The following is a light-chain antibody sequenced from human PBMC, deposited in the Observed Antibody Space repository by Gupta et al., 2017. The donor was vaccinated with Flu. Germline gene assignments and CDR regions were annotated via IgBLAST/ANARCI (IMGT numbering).Light chain of an antibody. V-gene: IGKV2-30*01. Sequence: VVLIQFLPSLVVTLGQQPPVPCRSSQGLVYSDGNTYLHWFQQRPGQSPRRLNYLVSNRASGVPDRFSGSGSGTDFTLRISRVEADDVGVYFCMQGAHWPWAFGQGTKLEIK. CDR1: QGLVYSDGNTY. J-gene: IGKJ1*01. CDR3: MQGAHWPWA. CDR2: LVS.